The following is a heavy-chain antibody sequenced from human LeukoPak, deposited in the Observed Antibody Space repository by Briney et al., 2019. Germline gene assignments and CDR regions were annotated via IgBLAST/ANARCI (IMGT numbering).Heavy chain of an antibody. Sequence: GGSLRLSCAASGFTFSDYFMTWIRQAPGKGLELVSYISGSGSNKYYADSVKGRFTISRDNAKNSLYLQMNSLRVEDPAVYYCATSQSSVAGIIGDWGQGTLVTVSS. CDR3: ATSQSSVAGIIGD. CDR1: GFTFSDYF. CDR2: ISGSGSNK. V-gene: IGHV3-11*04. D-gene: IGHD6-19*01. J-gene: IGHJ4*02.